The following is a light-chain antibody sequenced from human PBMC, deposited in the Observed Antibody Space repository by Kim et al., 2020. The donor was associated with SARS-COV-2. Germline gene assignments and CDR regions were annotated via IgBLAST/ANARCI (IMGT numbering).Light chain of an antibody. Sequence: DIVMTQSPATLSVSPGERATLSCRASQSVGSRLAWYQQKPGQAPRLLMYGASTRATGIPARFSGSGSGTEFTLTITSLQSEDFAVYYCQQYHKWPPLTFGGGTKVDIK. CDR3: QQYHKWPPLT. J-gene: IGKJ4*01. CDR1: QSVGSR. CDR2: GAS. V-gene: IGKV3-15*01.